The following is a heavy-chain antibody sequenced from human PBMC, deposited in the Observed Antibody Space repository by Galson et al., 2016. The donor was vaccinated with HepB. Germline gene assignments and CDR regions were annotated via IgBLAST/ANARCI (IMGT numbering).Heavy chain of an antibody. J-gene: IGHJ4*02. V-gene: IGHV1-69*05. CDR3: AKPRGSHGYFDY. D-gene: IGHD1-26*01. CDR2: IMALYGTP. Sequence: SVKVSCKASGGTFSNFAISWVRQAPGQGPEWMGGIMALYGTPNYAQNFPGRLTITTDASTTTAYMELSSLRSEDTAVYFCAKPRGSHGYFDYWGQGSLVTVSS. CDR1: GGTFSNFA.